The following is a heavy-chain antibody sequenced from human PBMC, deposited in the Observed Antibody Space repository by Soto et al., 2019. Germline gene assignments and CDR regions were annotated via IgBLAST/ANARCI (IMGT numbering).Heavy chain of an antibody. CDR3: ARHAYPSRKLVHYYYYGMEV. CDR1: GGSISSTSYY. V-gene: IGHV4-39*01. D-gene: IGHD6-13*01. J-gene: IGHJ6*02. Sequence: PSETLSLTCTVSGGSISSTSYYWGWIRQPPGKGLEWIGSIYYRGNTYYNPSLKSRVTISVDTSKNQFSLKLSSVTAADTAVYYCARHAYPSRKLVHYYYYGMEVWGQGTTVTVSS. CDR2: IYYRGNT.